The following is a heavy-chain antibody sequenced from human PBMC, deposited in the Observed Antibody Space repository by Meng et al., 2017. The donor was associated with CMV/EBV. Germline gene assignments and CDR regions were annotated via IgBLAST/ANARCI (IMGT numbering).Heavy chain of an antibody. CDR2: IYYSGST. CDR3: ARGVVTMIVVYDP. Sequence: QLQLQESGPGLVKPSETLSLTCTGSGGSISSSSYYWGWIRQPPGKGLEWIGSIYYSGSTYYNPSLKSRVTISVDTSKNQFSLKLSSVTAADTAVYYCARGVVTMIVVYDPWGQGTLVTVSS. CDR1: GGSISSSSYY. J-gene: IGHJ5*02. D-gene: IGHD3-22*01. V-gene: IGHV4-39*07.